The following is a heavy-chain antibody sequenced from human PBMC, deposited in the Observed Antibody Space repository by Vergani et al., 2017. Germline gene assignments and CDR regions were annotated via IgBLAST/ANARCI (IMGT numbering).Heavy chain of an antibody. CDR2: IKSKTDGGTT. CDR3: ASSSYGDKDWYFDL. Sequence: EVQLVESGGGLVKPGGSLRLSCAASGFTFSNAWMSWVRQAPGKGLEWVGRIKSKTDGGTTDYAAPVKGRFTISRDNAKNSLYLQMNSLRAEDTALYYCASSSYGDKDWYFDLWGRGTLVTVSS. V-gene: IGHV3-15*05. J-gene: IGHJ2*01. CDR1: GFTFSNAW. D-gene: IGHD4-17*01.